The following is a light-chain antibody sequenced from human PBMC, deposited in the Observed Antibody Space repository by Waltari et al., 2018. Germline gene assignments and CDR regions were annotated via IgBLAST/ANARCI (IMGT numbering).Light chain of an antibody. J-gene: IGLJ3*02. CDR3: AAWDNSLSAWV. CDR2: KNS. CDR1: SSYLGSNP. Sequence: QSLLTQPPSASGTPGQRVTISCSGTSSYLGSNPVSWYQHHPGPAPKVLIHKNSKRPSGVPDRFAGSNSGTSASLAMSGLRSEDEGDYYCAAWDNSLSAWVFGGGTKLTVL. V-gene: IGLV1-47*01.